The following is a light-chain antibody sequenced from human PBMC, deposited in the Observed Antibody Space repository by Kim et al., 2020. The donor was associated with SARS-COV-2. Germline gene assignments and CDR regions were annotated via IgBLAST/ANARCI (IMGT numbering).Light chain of an antibody. CDR3: QQYGNTPPYT. V-gene: IGKV3-20*01. CDR2: GAS. Sequence: EIVLTQSPGTLSLSPGERATLSCRTSQSIASNYLAWYQHKPGQAPRLLIYGASSRATGIPDRFSGSGSGTDFTLTISRLEPEDFAVYYCQQYGNTPPYTFGQGTKLEI. CDR1: QSIASNY. J-gene: IGKJ2*01.